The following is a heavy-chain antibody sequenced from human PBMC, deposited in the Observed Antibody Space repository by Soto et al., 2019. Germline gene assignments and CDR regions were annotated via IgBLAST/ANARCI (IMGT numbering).Heavy chain of an antibody. J-gene: IGHJ5*02. CDR1: GFTVSSNY. CDR3: AREGSYLWFDP. V-gene: IGHV3-53*02. D-gene: IGHD1-26*01. CDR2: IYSGGST. Sequence: EVQLVETGGGLIQPGGSLRLSCAASGFTVSSNYMSWVRQAPGKGLEWVSVIYSGGSTYYADSVKGRFTISRDNSKNTLYLHMNSLRAEDTAVYYCAREGSYLWFDPWGQGTLVTVSS.